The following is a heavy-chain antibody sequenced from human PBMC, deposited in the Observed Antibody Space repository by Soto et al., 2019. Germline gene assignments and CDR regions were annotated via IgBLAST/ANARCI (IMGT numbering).Heavy chain of an antibody. CDR2: IIPIFGTA. V-gene: IGHV1-69*13. Sequence: GASVKVSCKASGGTFSSYAISWVLQAPGQGLEWMGGIIPIFGTANYAQKFQGRVTITADESTSTAYMELSSLRSEDTAVYYCARVATGTTNWFDPWGQGTLVTVSS. D-gene: IGHD1-1*01. CDR3: ARVATGTTNWFDP. J-gene: IGHJ5*02. CDR1: GGTFSSYA.